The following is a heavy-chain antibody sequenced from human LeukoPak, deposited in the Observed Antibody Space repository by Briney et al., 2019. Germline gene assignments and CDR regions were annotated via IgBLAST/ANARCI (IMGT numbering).Heavy chain of an antibody. J-gene: IGHJ4*02. CDR3: ARVSPYYDFWSGYYTDY. V-gene: IGHV1-18*01. Sequence: ASVKVSCKASGYTFTSYGISWVRQAPGQGLEWMGWISAYNGNTNYAQKLQGRVTMTTDTSTSTAYMELRSLRSDDTAVYYCARVSPYYDFWSGYYTDYWGQGILVTVSS. D-gene: IGHD3-3*01. CDR2: ISAYNGNT. CDR1: GYTFTSYG.